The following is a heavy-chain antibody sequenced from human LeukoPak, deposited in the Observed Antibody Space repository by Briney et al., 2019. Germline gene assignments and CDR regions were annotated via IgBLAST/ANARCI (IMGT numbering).Heavy chain of an antibody. CDR1: GYSFTSYW. Sequence: GESLKISCKGSGYSFTSYWIAWVRQMPGKGLEWMGIIYPGDSDTRYSPSFQGQVTISADKSISTAYLQWSSVKASDTAMYYCARTHYYGSGSYFHFQHWGQGTLVTVSS. D-gene: IGHD3-10*01. CDR3: ARTHYYGSGSYFHFQH. J-gene: IGHJ1*01. CDR2: IYPGDSDT. V-gene: IGHV5-51*01.